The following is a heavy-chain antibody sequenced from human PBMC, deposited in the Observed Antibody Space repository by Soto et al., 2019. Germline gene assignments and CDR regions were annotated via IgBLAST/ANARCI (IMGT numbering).Heavy chain of an antibody. D-gene: IGHD5-12*01. CDR2: MNPNSGNT. CDR1: GYTFTSYD. J-gene: IGHJ4*02. V-gene: IGHV1-8*01. CDR3: AKDGEMATTLVY. Sequence: ASVKVSCKASGYTFTSYDINWVRQATGQGLEWMGWMNPNSGNTGYAQKFQGRVTMTRNTSISTAYIELSSLRSEDTAVYYCAKDGEMATTLVYWGQGTLVTVSS.